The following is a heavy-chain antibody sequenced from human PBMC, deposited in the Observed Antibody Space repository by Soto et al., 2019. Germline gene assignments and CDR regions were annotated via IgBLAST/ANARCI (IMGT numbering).Heavy chain of an antibody. Sequence: QVQLVESGGGVVQPGRSLRLSCAASGFTFSSYGMHWVRQAPGKGLEWVAVIWYDGSNKYYADSVKGRFTISRDNSKNPLYLHMTSLRAEDTDVYYCARDLWYYDSSGYYYWGQGTLVTVSS. D-gene: IGHD3-22*01. CDR2: IWYDGSNK. CDR1: GFTFSSYG. J-gene: IGHJ4*02. V-gene: IGHV3-33*01. CDR3: ARDLWYYDSSGYYY.